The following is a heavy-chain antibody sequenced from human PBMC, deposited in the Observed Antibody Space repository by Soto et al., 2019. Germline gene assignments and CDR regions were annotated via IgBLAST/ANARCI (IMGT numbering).Heavy chain of an antibody. J-gene: IGHJ3*02. D-gene: IGHD1-7*01. Sequence: ASVKVSCKAGGYAFASFGLTWLRQAPGQGLEWMGYISVYNGDTNHAQNFRGRLTMTKDTSTSTAYMELMSLTSDDTAVYYCARGGETGSTSAFDIWGQGTMVTV. CDR2: ISVYNGDT. V-gene: IGHV1-18*01. CDR3: ARGGETGSTSAFDI. CDR1: GYAFASFG.